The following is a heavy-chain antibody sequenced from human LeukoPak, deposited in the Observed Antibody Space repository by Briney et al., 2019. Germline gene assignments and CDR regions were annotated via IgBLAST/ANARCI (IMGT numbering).Heavy chain of an antibody. Sequence: GESLKISCKGSGYRFTDYWIGWVRQMPGKGLEWMGIIYRGDSDTRYSASFQGKVTISADKSINTAHLQWSSLKATDTVRYYCARGAAGTTPDYYYSGLDVWGQGTTVRVSS. CDR2: IYRGDSDT. CDR1: GYRFTDYW. V-gene: IGHV5-51*01. J-gene: IGHJ6*02. CDR3: ARGAAGTTPDYYYSGLDV. D-gene: IGHD1-7*01.